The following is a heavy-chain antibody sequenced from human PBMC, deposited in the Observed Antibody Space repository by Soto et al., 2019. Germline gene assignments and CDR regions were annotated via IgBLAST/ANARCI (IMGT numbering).Heavy chain of an antibody. V-gene: IGHV2-70*01. CDR3: ARIRVGQGYIRGSSSWYLTPLYYYYYGMDV. J-gene: IGHJ6*02. D-gene: IGHD6-13*01. CDR2: IDWDDDK. CDR1: GFSLSTSGMC. Sequence: SGPTLVNPTQTLTLTCTFSGFSLSTSGMCVSWIRQPPGKALEWLALIDWDDDKYYSTSLKTRLTISKDTSKNQVVLTMTNMDPVDTATYYCARIRVGQGYIRGSSSWYLTPLYYYYYGMDVWGQGTTVTVSS.